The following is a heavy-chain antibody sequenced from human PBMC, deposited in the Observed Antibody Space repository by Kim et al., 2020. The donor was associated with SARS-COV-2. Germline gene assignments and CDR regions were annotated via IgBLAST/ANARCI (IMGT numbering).Heavy chain of an antibody. CDR2: IIPIFGTA. D-gene: IGHD6-13*01. J-gene: IGHJ4*02. CDR1: GGTFSSYA. V-gene: IGHV1-69*13. Sequence: SVKVSCKASGGTFSSYAISWVRQAPGQGLEWMGGIIPIFGTANYAQKFQGRVTITADESTSTAYMELSSLRSEDTAVYYCAGIAATNARSHFDYWGQGTLVTVSS. CDR3: AGIAATNARSHFDY.